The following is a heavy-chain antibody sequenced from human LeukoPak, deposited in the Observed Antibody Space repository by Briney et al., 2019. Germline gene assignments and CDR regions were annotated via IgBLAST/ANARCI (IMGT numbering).Heavy chain of an antibody. V-gene: IGHV3-33*06. CDR1: GFTFSSYG. Sequence: GGSLRLSCAASGFTFSSYGMHWVRQAPGKGLEWVAVIWYDGSNKYYADSVKGRFTISRDNSKNTLYLQMNSLRAEDTAAYYCAKDQALRAEYFQHWGQGTLVTVSS. CDR2: IWYDGSNK. D-gene: IGHD3-16*01. J-gene: IGHJ1*01. CDR3: AKDQALRAEYFQH.